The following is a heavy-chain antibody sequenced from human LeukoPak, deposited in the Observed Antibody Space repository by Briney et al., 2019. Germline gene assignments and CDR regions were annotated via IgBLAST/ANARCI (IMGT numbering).Heavy chain of an antibody. V-gene: IGHV3-30*18. CDR1: GFIFSSYG. J-gene: IGHJ1*01. Sequence: GGSLRLSCAASGFIFSSYGMHWVRQAPGKGLEWVAVLSSDGSNKYYTDSVKGRFTISRDNSKDTLYLQMNSLRVEDTALYYCAKKVVVGATSPYSDFQDWGQGTLVTVSS. CDR3: AKKVVVGATSPYSDFQD. CDR2: LSSDGSNK. D-gene: IGHD1-26*01.